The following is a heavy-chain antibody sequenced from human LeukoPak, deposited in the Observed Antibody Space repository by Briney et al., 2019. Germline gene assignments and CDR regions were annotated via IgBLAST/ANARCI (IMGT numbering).Heavy chain of an antibody. J-gene: IGHJ6*03. CDR3: TRDYPSVLNNYYYYYMDV. D-gene: IGHD3-16*01. CDR1: GFTFGDYA. CDR2: IRSKAYGGTT. Sequence: PGGSLRLSCTASGFTFGDYAMSWVRQAPGKGLEWVGFIRSKAYGGTTEYAASVKGRFTISRDDSKSIAYLQMNSLKTEDTAVYYCTRDYPSVLNNYYYYYMDVWGKGTTVTISS. V-gene: IGHV3-49*04.